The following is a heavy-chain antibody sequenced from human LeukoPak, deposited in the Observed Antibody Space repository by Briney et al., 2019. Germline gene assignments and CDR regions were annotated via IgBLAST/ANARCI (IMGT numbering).Heavy chain of an antibody. J-gene: IGHJ4*02. D-gene: IGHD3-22*01. CDR1: GGSISSGGYS. V-gene: IGHV4-30-2*01. Sequence: SQTLSLTCAVSGGSISSGGYSWSWIRQPPGKGLEWIGYIYHSGSTYYNPSLKSRVTISVDRSKNQFSLKLSSVTAADTAVYYCATGDSSAFDYWGQGTLVTVSS. CDR3: ATGDSSAFDY. CDR2: IYHSGST.